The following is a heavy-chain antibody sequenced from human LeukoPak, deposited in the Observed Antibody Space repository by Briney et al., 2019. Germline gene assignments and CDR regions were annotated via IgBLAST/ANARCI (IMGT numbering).Heavy chain of an antibody. CDR2: INWNGGST. V-gene: IGHV3-20*04. CDR3: AKDIFSLLWDRGDAFDI. CDR1: GFTFDDYG. J-gene: IGHJ3*02. D-gene: IGHD3-9*01. Sequence: RPGGSLRLSCAASGFTFDDYGMSWVRHAPGKGLERVSGINWNGGSTGYADSVKGRFTISRDNAKNSLYLQMNSLRAEDTALYYCAKDIFSLLWDRGDAFDIWGQGTMVTVSS.